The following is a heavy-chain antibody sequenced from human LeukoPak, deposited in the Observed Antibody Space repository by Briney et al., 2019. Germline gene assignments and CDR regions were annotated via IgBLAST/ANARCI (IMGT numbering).Heavy chain of an antibody. CDR3: ASGDPFRASWFDP. Sequence: SETLSLTCTVSGGSISSSSYYWRWLRQPAGRGLEGIVRIYTSGSTNYNPSLKSRLTMSVDTSKNHFSLKLTSVTAADTAVYYCASGDPFRASWFDPWGQGTLVTVSS. J-gene: IGHJ5*02. CDR1: GGSISSSSYY. CDR2: IYTSGST. D-gene: IGHD1-26*01. V-gene: IGHV4-61*02.